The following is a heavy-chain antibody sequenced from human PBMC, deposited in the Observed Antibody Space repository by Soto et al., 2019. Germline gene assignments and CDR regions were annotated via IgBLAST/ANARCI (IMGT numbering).Heavy chain of an antibody. Sequence: QVQLQQWGAGLLKPSETLSLTCAVYGGSFSGYYWSWIRQPPGKGLEWIGEINYSGSTNYNPSLNSRVTISVDTSKNQFSLKLSSVTAADTAVYYCASLPRTGFKSYYYYYMDVWGKGTTVTVSS. D-gene: IGHD4-17*01. V-gene: IGHV4-34*01. CDR1: GGSFSGYY. CDR2: INYSGST. CDR3: ASLPRTGFKSYYYYYMDV. J-gene: IGHJ6*03.